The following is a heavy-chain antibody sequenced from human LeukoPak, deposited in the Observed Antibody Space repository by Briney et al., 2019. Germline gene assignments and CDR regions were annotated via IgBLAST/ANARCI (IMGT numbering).Heavy chain of an antibody. D-gene: IGHD6-13*01. CDR3: AKGAAAGKVDWFDP. CDR1: GITFSNFA. CDR2: ITGYGAT. V-gene: IGHV3-23*01. Sequence: GPLRLSCAASGITFSNFAMMWVGQAPGTGLQWVSTITGYGATFYADSVRGRFTIFRDTSMNTLFLQMNSLGAEDTAVYYCAKGAAAGKVDWFDPWGQGTLVTVSS. J-gene: IGHJ5*02.